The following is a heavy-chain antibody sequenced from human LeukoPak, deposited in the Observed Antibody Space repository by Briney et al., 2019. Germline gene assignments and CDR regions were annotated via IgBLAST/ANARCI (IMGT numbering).Heavy chain of an antibody. Sequence: GGSLRLSCAASGFTFSSYAMSWVRQAPGKGLEGVSAISGSGGSRYYAHSVKGRFTISTDNPKSTLYLQMNSMRAEDTAVYYCAKVAVGEYCSSTSCKGYYFDYWGQGTLVTVSS. CDR2: ISGSGGSR. V-gene: IGHV3-23*01. CDR3: AKVAVGEYCSSTSCKGYYFDY. J-gene: IGHJ4*02. CDR1: GFTFSSYA. D-gene: IGHD2-2*01.